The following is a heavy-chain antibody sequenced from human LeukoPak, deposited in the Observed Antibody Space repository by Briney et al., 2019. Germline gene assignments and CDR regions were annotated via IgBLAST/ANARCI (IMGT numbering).Heavy chain of an antibody. CDR1: GGSISGYY. CDR3: ARQGYYDSGSYWFDP. V-gene: IGHV4-59*01. CDR2: IYYSGST. J-gene: IGHJ5*02. Sequence: SETLSLTCTVSGGSISGYYWSWIRQTPGKGLECIGYIYYSGSTNYNPSLKSRVTMSVDTSKNQFSLKLSSVTAADTAVYYCARQGYYDSGSYWFDPWGQGTLVTVSS. D-gene: IGHD3-10*01.